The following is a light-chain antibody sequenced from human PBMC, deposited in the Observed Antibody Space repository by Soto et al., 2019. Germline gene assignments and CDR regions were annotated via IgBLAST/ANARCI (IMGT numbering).Light chain of an antibody. J-gene: IGLJ2*01. Sequence: QSVLTQPRSVSGSPGQSVTISCTGSRSDVGGYKYVSWYRQFPGKAPKLIIYDVAKRPSGVPGRFSGSKSGNTASLTISGLQAEDEGDYYCCSYGGGRTPLGFGGGTKVTV. V-gene: IGLV2-11*01. CDR1: RSDVGGYKY. CDR2: DVA. CDR3: CSYGGGRTPLG.